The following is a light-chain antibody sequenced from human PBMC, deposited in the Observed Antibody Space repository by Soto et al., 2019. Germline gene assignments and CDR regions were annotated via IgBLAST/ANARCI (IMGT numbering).Light chain of an antibody. Sequence: QSVRTQPASVSGSPGQSITISCSGTSSDIGSYDHVAWYQQFPGKSPKLIIYAVSDRPSGVSDRFSGSESGISASLTISGLQTEDEADYYCISYTDRQSYLFGTGTKVTVL. V-gene: IGLV2-14*03. J-gene: IGLJ1*01. CDR3: ISYTDRQSYL. CDR2: AVS. CDR1: SSDIGSYDH.